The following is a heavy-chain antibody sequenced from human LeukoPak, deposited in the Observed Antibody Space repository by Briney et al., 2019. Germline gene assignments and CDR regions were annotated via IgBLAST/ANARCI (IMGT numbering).Heavy chain of an antibody. CDR3: ARDRLELRGASYYYYMDV. CDR2: ISSSSSTI. CDR1: GFTFSSYS. D-gene: IGHD1-7*01. V-gene: IGHV3-48*01. J-gene: IGHJ6*03. Sequence: GGSLGLSCAASGFTFSSYSMNWVRQAPGKGLEWASYISSSSSTIHYADSVKGRFTISRDNAKNSLYLRMNSLRAEDTAVYYCARDRLELRGASYYYYMDVWGKGTTVTVSS.